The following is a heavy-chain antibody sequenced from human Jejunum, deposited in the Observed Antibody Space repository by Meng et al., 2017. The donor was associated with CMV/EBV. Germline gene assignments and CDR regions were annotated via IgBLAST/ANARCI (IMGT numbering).Heavy chain of an antibody. Sequence: VSCKASGYSFSDYYMNWVRQSPGQGLAGMGWVNPKTGGTDYAQKFQGRVTLTRDTSITTVYMELSNLKSDDSAVYYCSSAPGDYWGQGTTVTVSS. CDR1: GYSFSDYY. V-gene: IGHV1-2*02. J-gene: IGHJ4*02. D-gene: IGHD1-14*01. CDR2: VNPKTGGT. CDR3: SSAPGDY.